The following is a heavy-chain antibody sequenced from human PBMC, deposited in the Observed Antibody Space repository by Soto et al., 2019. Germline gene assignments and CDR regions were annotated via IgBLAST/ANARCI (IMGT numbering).Heavy chain of an antibody. CDR3: AREGIVGARIPYYYYYYGMDV. D-gene: IGHD1-26*01. CDR2: ISSSSSYI. Sequence: GGSLRLSCAASGFTFSSYSMNWVRQAPGKGLEWVSSISSSSSYIYYADSVKGRFTISRDNAKNSLYLQMNSLRAEDTAVYYCAREGIVGARIPYYYYYYGMDVWGQGTTVTVSS. CDR1: GFTFSSYS. J-gene: IGHJ6*02. V-gene: IGHV3-21*01.